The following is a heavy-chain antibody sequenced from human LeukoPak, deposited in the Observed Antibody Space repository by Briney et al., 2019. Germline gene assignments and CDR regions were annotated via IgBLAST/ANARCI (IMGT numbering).Heavy chain of an antibody. V-gene: IGHV1-69*05. CDR2: IIVIFGTA. D-gene: IGHD3-16*02. CDR3: ARGHVIHAAFDI. J-gene: IGHJ3*02. CDR1: GGTFSRDA. Sequence: SVKVSCKASGGTFSRDAISWVRQAPGQGLEWMGGIIVIFGTANYAQKFRGRVTITTDESTSTAYMELSSLRSEDTAVYYCARGHVIHAAFDIWGQGTMVTVSS.